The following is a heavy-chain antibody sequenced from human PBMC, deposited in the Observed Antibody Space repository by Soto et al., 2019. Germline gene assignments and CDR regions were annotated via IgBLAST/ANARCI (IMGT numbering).Heavy chain of an antibody. D-gene: IGHD3-9*01. J-gene: IGHJ4*02. Sequence: QLQLQESGPGLVKPSETLSLTCTVSGGSVSSSNYYWGWIRHSPGKGLEGIGSNYYSGSTYYNPSLESPATIVEDKSTNQFSLEGISVNAAETAVYYCARLEGLATISYGFDYWGQGTLVTVSS. V-gene: IGHV4-39*01. CDR1: GGSVSSSNYY. CDR2: NYYSGST. CDR3: ARLEGLATISYGFDY.